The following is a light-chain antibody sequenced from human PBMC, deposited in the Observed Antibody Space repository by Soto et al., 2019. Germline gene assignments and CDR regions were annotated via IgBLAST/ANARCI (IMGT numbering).Light chain of an antibody. CDR1: QSLILRDGNTY. CDR3: MQGTHWPLT. J-gene: IGKJ1*01. Sequence: DVVMTQSPLSLPVTLGQPASISCNSSQSLILRDGNTYLNWFHQRPGQSPRRLIYKVSNRDSGVPGRFSGSGSGTDFTLKISRLEAEDVGVYYCMQGTHWPLTFGKGTKVEVK. CDR2: KVS. V-gene: IGKV2-30*01.